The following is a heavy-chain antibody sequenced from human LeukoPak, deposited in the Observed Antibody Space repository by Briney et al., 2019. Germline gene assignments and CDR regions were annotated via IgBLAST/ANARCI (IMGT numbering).Heavy chain of an antibody. CDR3: ASVDFWSCYYMLDYYYYMDV. Sequence: SVKVSCKASGGTFSSYAISWVRQAPGQGLEWMGGIIPIFGTANYAQKFQGRVTITTDESTSTAYMELSSLRSEDTAVYYCASVDFWSCYYMLDYYYYMDVWGKGTTVTVSS. D-gene: IGHD3-3*01. CDR1: GGTFSSYA. J-gene: IGHJ6*03. CDR2: IIPIFGTA. V-gene: IGHV1-69*05.